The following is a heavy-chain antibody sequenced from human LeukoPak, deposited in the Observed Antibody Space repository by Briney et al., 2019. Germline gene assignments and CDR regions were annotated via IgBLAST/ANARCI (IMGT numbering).Heavy chain of an antibody. J-gene: IGHJ3*02. Sequence: ASVKVSCQVSGYTLTELTMHWVRQAPGKGLEWMGGFDPEDGETIYAQKFQGRVTMTEDTSTDTAYMELSSLRSEDTAVYYCATGVGIVGATGTALDIWGQGTMATVSS. V-gene: IGHV1-24*01. CDR3: ATGVGIVGATGTALDI. D-gene: IGHD1-26*01. CDR2: FDPEDGET. CDR1: GYTLTELT.